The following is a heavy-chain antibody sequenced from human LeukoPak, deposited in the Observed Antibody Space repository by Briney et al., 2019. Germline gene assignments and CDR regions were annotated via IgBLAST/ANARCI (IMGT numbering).Heavy chain of an antibody. D-gene: IGHD3-10*01. J-gene: IGHJ4*02. CDR2: ISSSSSYI. CDR1: GFTFSSYS. V-gene: IGHV3-21*01. Sequence: GGSLRRSCAASGFTFSSYSMNWVRQAPGKGLEWVSSISSSSSYIYYADSVKGRFTISRDNAKNSLYLQMNRLRAEDTAVYYCARQKLHYGSGSYPSDYWGQGTLVTVSS. CDR3: ARQKLHYGSGSYPSDY.